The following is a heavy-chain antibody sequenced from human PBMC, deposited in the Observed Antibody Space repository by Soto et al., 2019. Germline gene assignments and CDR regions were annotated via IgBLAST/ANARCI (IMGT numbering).Heavy chain of an antibody. CDR2: ISGNGGTT. D-gene: IGHD3-3*01. CDR3: AKGRANTVFGVDTLFDF. J-gene: IGHJ4*02. V-gene: IGHV3-23*01. CDR1: GFTFSSYA. Sequence: HPGGSLRLSCAASGFTFSSYAMSWVRQAPGKGLEWISLISGNGGTTNYADSVRGRFTISRDNSRKTLYLQTSNLRAEDTAVYYCAKGRANTVFGVDTLFDFWGQGTPVTVSS.